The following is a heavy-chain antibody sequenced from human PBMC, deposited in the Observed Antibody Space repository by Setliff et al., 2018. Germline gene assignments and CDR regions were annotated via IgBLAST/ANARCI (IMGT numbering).Heavy chain of an antibody. CDR1: GSVSSSAYY. V-gene: IGHV4-39*07. CDR3: ARAPPNRYSGSYEYFYMDV. J-gene: IGHJ6*03. Sequence: PSETLSSPALSGGSVSSSAYYWAWIRRSPGKGLEWLGSIYYSGSTSYNLSLKSRLSISVDTSKNQFSLKVSSVAAADTAVYYCARAPPNRYSGSYEYFYMDVWGKGTTVTVSS. D-gene: IGHD1-26*01. CDR2: IYYSGST.